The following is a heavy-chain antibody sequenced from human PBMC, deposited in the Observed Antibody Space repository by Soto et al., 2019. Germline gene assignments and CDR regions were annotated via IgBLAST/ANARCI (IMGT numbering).Heavy chain of an antibody. J-gene: IGHJ6*02. CDR3: ARRVAAAARHYYYYYDMDV. Sequence: GESLKISCKGSGYSFTSYWISWVRQMPGKGLEWMGRIDPSDSYTNYSPSFQGHVTISADKSISTAYLQWSSLKASDTAMYYCARRVAAAARHYYYYYDMDVWGQGTTVTVSS. CDR2: IDPSDSYT. V-gene: IGHV5-10-1*01. CDR1: GYSFTSYW. D-gene: IGHD6-13*01.